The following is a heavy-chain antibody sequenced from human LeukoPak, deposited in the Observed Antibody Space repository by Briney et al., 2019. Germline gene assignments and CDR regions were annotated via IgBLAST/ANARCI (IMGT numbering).Heavy chain of an antibody. CDR2: INGDGSST. V-gene: IGHV3-74*01. D-gene: IGHD5-24*01. CDR3: ARDRGYVMDV. Sequence: GGSLRLSCAASGFTFSSYWMHWVRQAPGKGLVWVSRINGDGSSTNYADSVKGRFTISRDNAKNTLYLQMNSLRAEDTAVYYCARDRGYVMDVWGQGTTVTVSS. CDR1: GFTFSSYW. J-gene: IGHJ6*02.